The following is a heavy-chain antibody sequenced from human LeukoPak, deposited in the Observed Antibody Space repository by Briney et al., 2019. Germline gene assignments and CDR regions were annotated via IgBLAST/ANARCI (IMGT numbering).Heavy chain of an antibody. Sequence: SETLSLTCAVYGGSFSGYYWSWIRQPPGKGLEWIGEINHSGNTNYNPSLKSRVTISVDTSKNQFSLKLSSVTAADTAVYYCARITVTKGRYNWFDPWGQGTLVTVSS. CDR2: INHSGNT. J-gene: IGHJ5*02. D-gene: IGHD4-11*01. CDR3: ARITVTKGRYNWFDP. V-gene: IGHV4-34*01. CDR1: GGSFSGYY.